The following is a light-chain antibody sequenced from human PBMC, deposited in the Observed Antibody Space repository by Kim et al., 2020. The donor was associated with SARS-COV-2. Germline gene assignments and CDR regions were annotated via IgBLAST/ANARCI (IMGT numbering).Light chain of an antibody. CDR2: GAS. V-gene: IGKV3-20*01. Sequence: GEIVTLSCWASQSMRPGHSAWYQQNRGPAPRLLIYGASNRATGIPDRFSGSESGTDFTLTISRLEPEDFAVYYCQLYGGSPPMYTFGQGTKLEIK. J-gene: IGKJ2*01. CDR3: QLYGGSPPMYT. CDR1: QSMRPGH.